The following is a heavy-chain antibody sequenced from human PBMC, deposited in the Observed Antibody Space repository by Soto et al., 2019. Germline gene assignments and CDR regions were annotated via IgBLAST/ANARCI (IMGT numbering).Heavy chain of an antibody. CDR1: GGSITNSANN. J-gene: IGHJ5*02. D-gene: IGHD3-3*01. CDR3: ARRTRLYDFLDP. Sequence: SETLSLTCAVSGGSITNSANNWDCIRPPPGEGMEWIGTIDYDGGTYYNPSLKSRVTMAVDTSKNHFSMRLTSVTAADTAVYYCARRTRLYDFLDPWGRGTLVTVSS. V-gene: IGHV4-39*02. CDR2: IDYDGGT.